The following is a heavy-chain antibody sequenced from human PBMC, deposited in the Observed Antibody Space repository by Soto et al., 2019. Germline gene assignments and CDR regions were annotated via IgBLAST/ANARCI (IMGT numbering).Heavy chain of an antibody. D-gene: IGHD2-15*01. CDR3: ARGQVVAAQH. Sequence: QLQLQESGSGLVKPSQTLSLTCAVSGGSISSGGYSWSWIRQPPGKGLEWIGYIYHSGSTYYNPSRQSRVTLAVDRSKNQFSRKLSSVTAADTAVYYCARGQVVAAQHWGQGTLVTVSS. CDR2: IYHSGST. V-gene: IGHV4-30-2*01. J-gene: IGHJ4*02. CDR1: GGSISSGGYS.